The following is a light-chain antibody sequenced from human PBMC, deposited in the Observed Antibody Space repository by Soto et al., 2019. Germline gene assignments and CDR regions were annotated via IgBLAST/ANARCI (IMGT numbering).Light chain of an antibody. J-gene: IGKJ1*01. CDR1: QSAWNNY. CDR2: GAS. Sequence: EIVLTQSPGTLSLSPGERATLSCRASQSAWNNYLAWYQQKPGQAPRLLIYGASSRATGIPDKFSGSGSGTDFTLTISRLEPEDFAVYYCHHYGSSPQTFGQGTKVEIK. V-gene: IGKV3-20*01. CDR3: HHYGSSPQT.